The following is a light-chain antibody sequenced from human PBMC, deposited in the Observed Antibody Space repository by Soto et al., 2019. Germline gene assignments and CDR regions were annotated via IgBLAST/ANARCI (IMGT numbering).Light chain of an antibody. V-gene: IGLV2-18*01. CDR2: EAR. CDR1: SSDIGAYNR. J-gene: IGLJ1*01. CDR3: SLYTSENTYV. Sequence: QSALTQPANLSGSPGQSITISCTGTSSDIGAYNRVSWYQQPPGTAPKLIIYEARNRPSGVPDRFSGSKSGNTASLTISGLQAADEADYYCSLYTSENTYVFGTGTKVTVL.